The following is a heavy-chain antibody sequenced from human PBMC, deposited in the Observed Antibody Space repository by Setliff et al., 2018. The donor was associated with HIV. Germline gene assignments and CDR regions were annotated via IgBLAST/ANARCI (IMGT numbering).Heavy chain of an antibody. CDR3: ARGARLLAGYSDRWDYYYMAV. J-gene: IGHJ6*03. D-gene: IGHD6-13*01. V-gene: IGHV4-34*01. Sequence: SETLSLTCTVSGGSISTYYWSWIRQPPGKGLEWIGEINHSGSTHYNPSLKSRFTISVDTSKNQFSLKVNSVTAADTAVYYCARGARLLAGYSDRWDYYYMAVWGKGTTVTVSS. CDR1: GGSISTYY. CDR2: INHSGST.